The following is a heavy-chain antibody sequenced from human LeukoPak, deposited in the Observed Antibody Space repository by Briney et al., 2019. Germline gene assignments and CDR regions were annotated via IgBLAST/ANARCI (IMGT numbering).Heavy chain of an antibody. J-gene: IGHJ4*02. V-gene: IGHV4-59*08. D-gene: IGHD5-12*01. CDR3: ARVHSGYDFGNRKYYYFDY. Sequence: SETLTLTCTVSGGSISNYYWSWIRQPPGKGLEWIGYIYYRGSTNYNPSLKSRVTISVDTSKNQFSLKLSSVTAADTAVYYCARVHSGYDFGNRKYYYFDYWGQGTLVTVSS. CDR2: IYYRGST. CDR1: GGSISNYY.